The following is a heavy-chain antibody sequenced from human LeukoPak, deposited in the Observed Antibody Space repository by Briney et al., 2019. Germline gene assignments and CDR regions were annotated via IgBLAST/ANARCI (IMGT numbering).Heavy chain of an antibody. V-gene: IGHV1-2*02. CDR3: ARDDGYSSSWDY. D-gene: IGHD6-13*01. CDR2: INPNSGGT. J-gene: IGHJ4*02. CDR1: GYTFTVYY. Sequence: ASVKVSCKASGYTFTVYYMHWVRQAPGQGLEWMGWINPNSGGTNYAQKFQGRVTMTRDTSISTAYMELSRLRSDDTAVYHCARDDGYSSSWDYWGQGTLVTVSS.